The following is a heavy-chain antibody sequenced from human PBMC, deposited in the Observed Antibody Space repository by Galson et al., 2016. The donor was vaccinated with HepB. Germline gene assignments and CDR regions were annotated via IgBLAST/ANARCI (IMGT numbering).Heavy chain of an antibody. V-gene: IGHV3-21*01. CDR1: GFTFSTNT. CDR2: ISRDSNYI. D-gene: IGHD1-1*01. Sequence: SLRLSCAASGFTFSTNTMNWVRQAPGKGLEWVSSISRDSNYIYYSDSVNQRFTISRDNAKNLLFLQMNSLSAEDTAVYYCANSGPSTGTLYYFDFWGQGTLVTVSS. J-gene: IGHJ4*02. CDR3: ANSGPSTGTLYYFDF.